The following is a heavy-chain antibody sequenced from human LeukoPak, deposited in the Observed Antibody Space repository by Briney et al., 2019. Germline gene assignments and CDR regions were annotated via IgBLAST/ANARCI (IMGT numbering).Heavy chain of an antibody. CDR2: ISGSGGST. Sequence: PGGSLRLSCAASGFTFSSYAMSWVRQAPGKGLEWVSAISGSGGSTYYADSVKGRFTISRDNSKNTLYLQMNSLRAEDTAIYYCAREVAVAGKDSGPYYFDYWGQGTLVTVSS. CDR1: GFTFSSYA. J-gene: IGHJ4*02. V-gene: IGHV3-23*01. CDR3: AREVAVAGKDSGPYYFDY. D-gene: IGHD6-19*01.